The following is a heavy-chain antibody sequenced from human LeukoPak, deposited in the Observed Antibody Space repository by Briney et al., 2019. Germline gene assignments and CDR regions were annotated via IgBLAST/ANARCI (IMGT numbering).Heavy chain of an antibody. CDR2: IYPGDSDT. D-gene: IGHD3-10*01. J-gene: IGHJ4*02. V-gene: IGHV5-51*01. Sequence: RXMXXKXXEWMGMIYPGDSDTRYSPSFQGQATISADKSRSTAYLQWSSLKASDTAMYYCARRDESGSYCDYWGQGTLVTVSS. CDR3: ARRDESGSYCDY.